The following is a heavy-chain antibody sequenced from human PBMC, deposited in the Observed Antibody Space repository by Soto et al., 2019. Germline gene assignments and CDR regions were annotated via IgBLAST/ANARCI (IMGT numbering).Heavy chain of an antibody. Sequence: GGSLRLSCAASGFTFSSYAMHWVRQAPGKGLEWVAVISYDGSNKYYADSVKGRFTISRDNSKNTLYLQMNSLRAEDTAVYYCARDDSYGHNKYYYYGMDVWGQGTTVTVSS. J-gene: IGHJ6*02. D-gene: IGHD5-18*01. CDR3: ARDDSYGHNKYYYYGMDV. CDR2: ISYDGSNK. CDR1: GFTFSSYA. V-gene: IGHV3-30-3*01.